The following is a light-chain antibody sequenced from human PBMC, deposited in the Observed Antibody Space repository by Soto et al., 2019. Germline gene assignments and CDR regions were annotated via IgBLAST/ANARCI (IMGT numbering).Light chain of an antibody. J-gene: IGKJ5*01. CDR2: GAS. Sequence: IVITQSASTLSVSPGERATLSCRASQSVSIKLAWYQQKPGQAPRLLIYGASTRATGIPARFSGSGSGTEFTLTISSLQSEDFAVYYCQQYNNWPPITFGQGTRLEIK. CDR3: QQYNNWPPIT. CDR1: QSVSIK. V-gene: IGKV3-15*01.